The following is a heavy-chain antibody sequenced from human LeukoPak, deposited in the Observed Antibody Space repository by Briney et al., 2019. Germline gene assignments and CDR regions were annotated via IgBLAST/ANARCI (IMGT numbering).Heavy chain of an antibody. J-gene: IGHJ4*02. Sequence: GGSLRLSCAASGFTFSSYSTNWVRQAPGKGLEWVSSIISSSSYIYYADSVKGRFTISRDNAKNSLYLQMNSLRAEDTAVYYCARWGGRRALTRSLVDYWGQGTLVTVSS. V-gene: IGHV3-21*01. CDR2: IISSSSYI. CDR3: ARWGGRRALTRSLVDY. CDR1: GFTFSSYS. D-gene: IGHD5-24*01.